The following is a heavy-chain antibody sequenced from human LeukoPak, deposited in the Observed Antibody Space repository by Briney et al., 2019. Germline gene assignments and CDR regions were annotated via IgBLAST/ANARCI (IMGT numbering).Heavy chain of an antibody. D-gene: IGHD2-2*01. CDR2: IKEDGSET. V-gene: IGHV3-7*01. CDR3: AKDRDCSSTSCYFDY. J-gene: IGHJ4*02. CDR1: GFTFSTYW. Sequence: PGGSLRLSCAASGFTFSTYWMSWVRQAPGKGLEWVANIKEDGSETYYVDSLRGRFTISRDNVKNSLYLQINSLRVEDTAVYYCAKDRDCSSTSCYFDYWGQGTLVTVSS.